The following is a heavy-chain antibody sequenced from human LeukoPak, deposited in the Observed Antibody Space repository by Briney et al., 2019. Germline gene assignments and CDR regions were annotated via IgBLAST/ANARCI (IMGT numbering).Heavy chain of an antibody. V-gene: IGHV3-30*02. J-gene: IGHJ4*02. CDR1: GFAFSSYG. CDR2: IRYDGSNK. Sequence: GGSLRLSCAASGFAFSSYGMHWVRQAPGKGLEWVAFIRYDGSNKYYADSVKGRFTISRDNSKNTLYLQMNSLRAEDTAVYYRAKDERYYFDYWGQGTLVTVSS. CDR3: AKDERYYFDY.